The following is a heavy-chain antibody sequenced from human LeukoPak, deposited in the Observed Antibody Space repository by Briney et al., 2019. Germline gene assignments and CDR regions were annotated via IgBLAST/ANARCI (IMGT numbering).Heavy chain of an antibody. CDR3: AREKGIYYYDSSGYYYFDY. Sequence: ASVKVSCKASGYTFTSYYMHWVRQAPGQGLEWMGIINPSGGSTSYAQKFQGRVTMTTDTSTSTAYMELRSLRSDDTAVYYCAREKGIYYYDSSGYYYFDYWGQGTLVTVSS. J-gene: IGHJ4*02. CDR1: GYTFTSYY. V-gene: IGHV1-46*01. CDR2: INPSGGST. D-gene: IGHD3-22*01.